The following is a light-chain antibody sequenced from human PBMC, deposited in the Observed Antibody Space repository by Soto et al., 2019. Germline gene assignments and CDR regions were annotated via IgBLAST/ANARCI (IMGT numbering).Light chain of an antibody. CDR2: DVN. Sequence: QSALTQPRSVSGSPGQSVTISCTGTSSDVGGYDYVSWYQHHPGKAPKLMIFDVNKRPSGVPDRFSGSTSGNTASLTISGLQAEDEADYYCCSSAGSYTFLVFGGGTKLTVL. V-gene: IGLV2-11*01. CDR1: SSDVGGYDY. J-gene: IGLJ3*02. CDR3: CSSAGSYTFLV.